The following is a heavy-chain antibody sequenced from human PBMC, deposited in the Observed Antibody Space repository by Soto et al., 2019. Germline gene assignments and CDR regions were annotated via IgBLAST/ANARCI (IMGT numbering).Heavy chain of an antibody. CDR2: INPTSEYT. V-gene: IGHV1-8*01. CDR3: ASTLSPNLNYYYYGMDV. Sequence: ASVKVSCKASGYTFTSYDINWVRQAPGQGLEWVGWINPTSEYTAHAQKFQGRVTLTREISTATAYMELSSLRSEDTAVYYCASTLSPNLNYYYYGMDVWGQGTTVTVSS. J-gene: IGHJ6*02. CDR1: GYTFTSYD.